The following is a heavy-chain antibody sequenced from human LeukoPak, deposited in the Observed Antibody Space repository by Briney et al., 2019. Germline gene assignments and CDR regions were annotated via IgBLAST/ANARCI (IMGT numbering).Heavy chain of an antibody. J-gene: IGHJ5*02. CDR3: ARDTYCSSTSCFVNWFDP. CDR2: ISAYNGNT. CDR1: GYTFTSYG. V-gene: IGHV1-18*01. D-gene: IGHD2-2*01. Sequence: GASVKVSCKASGYTFTSYGISWVRQAPGQGLEWMGWISAYNGNTNYAQKLQGRVTMTTHTSTSTAYMELRSLRSDDTAVYYCARDTYCSSTSCFVNWFDPWGQGTLVTVSS.